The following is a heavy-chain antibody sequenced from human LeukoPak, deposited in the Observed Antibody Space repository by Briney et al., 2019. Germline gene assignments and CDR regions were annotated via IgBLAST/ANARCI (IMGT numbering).Heavy chain of an antibody. Sequence: KASETLSLTCTVSGGSISSGGYYWSWIRQHPGKGLEWIGYIYYSGSTYYNPSLKSRVTISVDTSKNQFSLKLSSVTAADTAVYYCARLSGSSGYSRDYWGQGTLVTVSS. CDR1: GGSISSGGYY. CDR2: IYYSGST. D-gene: IGHD3-22*01. J-gene: IGHJ4*02. V-gene: IGHV4-31*03. CDR3: ARLSGSSGYSRDY.